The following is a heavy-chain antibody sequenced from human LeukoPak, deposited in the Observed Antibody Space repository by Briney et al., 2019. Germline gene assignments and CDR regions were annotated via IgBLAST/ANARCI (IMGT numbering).Heavy chain of an antibody. D-gene: IGHD2-2*01. CDR2: MNNKTDCGTT. CDR1: GFTLSNAW. Sequence: PGGSLRLSCAASGFTLSNAWMSWVGRAPGKGREGVGRMNNKTDCGTTDYAAPGKGRHIISRDDSKNTLYLQMNSLKTEDTAVYYCTTDPRSEYCSGTSCYALVDYWGQGTLVTVSS. V-gene: IGHV3-15*01. J-gene: IGHJ4*02. CDR3: TTDPRSEYCSGTSCYALVDY.